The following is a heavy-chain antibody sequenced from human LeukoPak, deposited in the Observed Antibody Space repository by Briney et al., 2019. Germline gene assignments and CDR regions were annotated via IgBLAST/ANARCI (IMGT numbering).Heavy chain of an antibody. D-gene: IGHD3-9*01. J-gene: IGHJ4*02. CDR2: MYFTGTT. CDR1: GGSITTSGDY. Sequence: SETLSLTCTVSGGSITTSGDYWNWIRQPPGKGLEWIGNMYFTGTTYYNPFLKSRVTISIDTSKNQFFLKLTSVTAADTAVYYCARSLRYGRVDYWGQGSLVSVSS. V-gene: IGHV4-39*01. CDR3: ARSLRYGRVDY.